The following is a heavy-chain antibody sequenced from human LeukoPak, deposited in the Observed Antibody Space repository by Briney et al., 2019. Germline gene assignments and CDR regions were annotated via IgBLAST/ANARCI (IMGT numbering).Heavy chain of an antibody. CDR3: ARQGLWFGEALFDY. CDR2: IYYSGST. D-gene: IGHD3-10*01. J-gene: IGHJ4*02. V-gene: IGHV4-39*01. CDR1: GGSISSSSYY. Sequence: PSETLSLTCTVSGGSISSSSYYWGWIRQPPGKGLEWIGSIYYSGSTYYTPYLKSRVTISVDTSKNQSSLKLSSVTAADTAVYYCARQGLWFGEALFDYWGQGTLVTVSS.